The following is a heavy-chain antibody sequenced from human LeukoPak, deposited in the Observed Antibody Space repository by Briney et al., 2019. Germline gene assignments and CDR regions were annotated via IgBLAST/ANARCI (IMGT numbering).Heavy chain of an antibody. J-gene: IGHJ4*02. D-gene: IGHD1-26*01. CDR3: ARVPIYRWELPSGYFDY. V-gene: IGHV3-21*01. Sequence: GGSLRLSCAASGFTFSSYSMNWVRQAPGKGLEWVSSISSSSSYIYYADSVKGRFTISRDNAKNSLYLQMNSLRAEDTAVYYRARVPIYRWELPSGYFDYWGQGTLVTVSS. CDR1: GFTFSSYS. CDR2: ISSSSSYI.